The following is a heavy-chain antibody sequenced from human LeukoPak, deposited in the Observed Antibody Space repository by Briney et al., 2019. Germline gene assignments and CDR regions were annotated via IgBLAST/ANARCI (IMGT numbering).Heavy chain of an antibody. Sequence: GGSLRLFCAASGFTFSSYAMHWVRQAPGKGLEYVSAISSNGGSTYYANSVKGRFTISRDNSKNTLYLQMGSLRAEDMAVYYCARGYCSGGSCYGYYFDYWGQGTLVTVSS. CDR3: ARGYCSGGSCYGYYFDY. J-gene: IGHJ4*02. CDR1: GFTFSSYA. CDR2: ISSNGGST. D-gene: IGHD2-15*01. V-gene: IGHV3-64*01.